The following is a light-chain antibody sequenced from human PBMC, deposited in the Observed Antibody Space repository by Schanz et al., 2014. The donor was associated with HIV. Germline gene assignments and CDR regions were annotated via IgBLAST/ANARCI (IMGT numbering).Light chain of an antibody. CDR1: QSVSRN. CDR3: QQYGGSPLIT. J-gene: IGKJ5*01. Sequence: EVVMTQSPAMLYVAPGERATLSCRASQSVSRNLAWYQQKPGQAPRLLIYSASTRATGIPARFSGGGSGTEFALTISRLEPGDFAVYYCQQYGGSPLITFGQGTRLEIK. CDR2: SAS. V-gene: IGKV3-15*01.